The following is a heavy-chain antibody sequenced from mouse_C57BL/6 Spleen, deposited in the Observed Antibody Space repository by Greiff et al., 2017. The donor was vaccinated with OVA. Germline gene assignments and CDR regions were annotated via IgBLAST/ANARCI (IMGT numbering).Heavy chain of an antibody. V-gene: IGHV1-5*01. D-gene: IGHD4-1*01. Sequence: EVMLVESGTVLARPGASVKMSCKTSGYTFTSYWMHWVKQRPGQGLEWIGAIYPGNSDTSYNQKFKGKAKLTAVTSASTAYMELSSLTNEDSAVYYCTRETGTEYYFDYWGQGTTLTVSS. CDR2: IYPGNSDT. CDR1: GYTFTSYW. J-gene: IGHJ2*01. CDR3: TRETGTEYYFDY.